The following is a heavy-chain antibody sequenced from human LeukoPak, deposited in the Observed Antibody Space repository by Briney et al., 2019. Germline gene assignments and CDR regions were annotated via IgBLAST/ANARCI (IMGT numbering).Heavy chain of an antibody. CDR3: ARGGGGSDY. Sequence: GGSLRLSCAASGFTFDDYAMHWVRQAPGKGLEWVANIKQDGSDKYYVDSVKGRFTISRDNAKNSLYLQMNSLRADDTAVYYCARGGGGSDYWGQGTLVTVSS. V-gene: IGHV3-7*01. J-gene: IGHJ4*02. D-gene: IGHD4-23*01. CDR2: IKQDGSDK. CDR1: GFTFDDYA.